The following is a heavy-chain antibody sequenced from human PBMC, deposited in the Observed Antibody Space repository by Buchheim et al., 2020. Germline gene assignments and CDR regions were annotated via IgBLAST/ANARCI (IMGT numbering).Heavy chain of an antibody. CDR1: GFTFSSYA. J-gene: IGHJ4*02. Sequence: QVQLVESGGGVVQPGRSLRLSCAASGFTFSSYAMHWVRQAPGKGLEWVAVISYDGSNKYYADSVKGRFTISRDNSKITLYLQMNSLRAKDTAVYYCARDVTGDGDYWGQGTL. V-gene: IGHV3-30*04. CDR2: ISYDGSNK. CDR3: ARDVTGDGDY. D-gene: IGHD7-27*01.